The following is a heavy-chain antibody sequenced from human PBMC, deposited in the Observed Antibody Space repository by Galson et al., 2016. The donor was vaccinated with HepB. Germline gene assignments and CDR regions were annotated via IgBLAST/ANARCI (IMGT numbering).Heavy chain of an antibody. D-gene: IGHD3-9*01. CDR3: ARVPGGFDWPYYFDY. J-gene: IGHJ4*02. Sequence: SLRLSCAASGFTFSNYAMHWVRQAPGKGLEYVSGVTSNGGNTYYAHSVKGRFTISRDNSKNTLYLQMGSLRAEDLAVYYCARVPGGFDWPYYFDYWGQGTLVTVSS. V-gene: IGHV3-64*01. CDR1: GFTFSNYA. CDR2: VTSNGGNT.